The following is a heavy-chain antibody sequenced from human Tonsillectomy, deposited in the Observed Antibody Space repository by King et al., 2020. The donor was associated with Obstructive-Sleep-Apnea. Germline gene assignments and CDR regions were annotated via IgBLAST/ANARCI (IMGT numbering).Heavy chain of an antibody. Sequence: QLVQSGAEVKKPGASVKVSCKASGYTFTGYYIHWVRQAPGHGLEWMGWINPNSGGTNYAQKFQGRVTMTRDTSISTAYMELSSLRSDDTAVYYCATVAVATATFYFDYWGQGTLVTVSS. CDR1: GYTFTGYY. J-gene: IGHJ4*02. D-gene: IGHD4-17*01. V-gene: IGHV1-2*02. CDR3: ATVAVATATFYFDY. CDR2: INPNSGGT.